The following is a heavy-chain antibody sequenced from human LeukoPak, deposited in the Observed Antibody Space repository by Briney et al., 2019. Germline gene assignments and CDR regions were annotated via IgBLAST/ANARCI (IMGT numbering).Heavy chain of an antibody. V-gene: IGHV3-7*01. CDR3: ANGFNFGPH. CDR1: GFSVSTYW. Sequence: PGGSLRLSCVGSGFSVSTYWMNWVRQAPGKGLEWVASIKQDGNENYYVDSVKGRFTISRDNAKNMLFLQMHSLRVEDTGVYYCANGFNFGPHWGQGTLVTVSS. D-gene: IGHD5-18*01. J-gene: IGHJ4*02. CDR2: IKQDGNEN.